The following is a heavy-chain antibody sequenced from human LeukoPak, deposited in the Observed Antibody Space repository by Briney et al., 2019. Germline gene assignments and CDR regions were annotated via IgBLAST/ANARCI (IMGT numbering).Heavy chain of an antibody. CDR1: GGSISGYY. CDR3: ARRDRGHDAFDI. V-gene: IGHV4-4*07. Sequence: PSETLSLTCTVSGGSISGYYWSWIRQPAGKGLEWIGRIYTSGNTNYNPSLKSRVTISVDTSKNQFSLKLSSVTAADTAVYYCARRDRGHDAFDIWGQGTMVTVSS. CDR2: IYTSGNT. J-gene: IGHJ3*02.